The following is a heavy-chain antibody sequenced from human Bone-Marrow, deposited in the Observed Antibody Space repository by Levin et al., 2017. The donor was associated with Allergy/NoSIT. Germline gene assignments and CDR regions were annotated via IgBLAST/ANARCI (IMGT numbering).Heavy chain of an antibody. Sequence: PGGSLRLSCAASGFTFSHAWMTWVRQAPGKGLEWVGRIKSNTEAGTTDYAAPVKGRFTISRDDLKNTLYLEMNSLKIEDTGVYYCTTGGADSEWYSWYYFDYWGQGTLVTVSS. CDR1: GFTFSHAW. J-gene: IGHJ4*02. CDR3: TTGGADSEWYSWYYFDY. D-gene: IGHD2-21*01. CDR2: IKSNTEAGTT. V-gene: IGHV3-15*01.